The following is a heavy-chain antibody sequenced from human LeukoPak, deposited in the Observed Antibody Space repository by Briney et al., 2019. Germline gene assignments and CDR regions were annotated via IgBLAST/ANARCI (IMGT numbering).Heavy chain of an antibody. CDR2: VYYIGST. CDR3: ARDFLHYDFWSGYLN. D-gene: IGHD3-3*01. CDR1: GGSISPYY. Sequence: SETLSHTCNVSGGSISPYYWSWIRRPPGKELEWIGYVYYIGSTNYNPSLESRVTISVDTSKNQFSLKLSSVTAADTAVYYCARDFLHYDFWSGYLNWGQGTLVTVSS. V-gene: IGHV4-59*12. J-gene: IGHJ4*02.